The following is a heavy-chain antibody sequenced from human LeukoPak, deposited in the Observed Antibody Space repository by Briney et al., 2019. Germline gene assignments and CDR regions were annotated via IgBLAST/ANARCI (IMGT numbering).Heavy chain of an antibody. CDR1: GGSIDSNS. D-gene: IGHD6-13*01. CDR2: IYYSGTT. CDR3: ARRSSSWKNWFDP. V-gene: IGHV4-59*01. Sequence: SETLSLTCTVSGGSIDSNSWTWIRQPPGKGLEWIGCIYYSGTTNYNPSLKSRVTMSVDMSKNQFSLKLSSVIAADTAVYYCARRSSSWKNWFDPWGQGTLVTVSS. J-gene: IGHJ5*02.